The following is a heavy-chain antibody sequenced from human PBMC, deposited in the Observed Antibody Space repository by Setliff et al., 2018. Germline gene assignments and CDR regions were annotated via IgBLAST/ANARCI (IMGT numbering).Heavy chain of an antibody. V-gene: IGHV4-39*01. Sequence: LSLTCTVSGGSISSSRYFWGWIRQPPGKGLEWIGSMYYSGGTYYNPSLKSRVTVSVDTSKNQFSLKLSSVTAADTAVYYCATYIGRTVRGVRNAFDIWGQGTMVTVSS. CDR2: MYYSGGT. J-gene: IGHJ3*02. D-gene: IGHD3-10*01. CDR3: ATYIGRTVRGVRNAFDI. CDR1: GGSISSSRYF.